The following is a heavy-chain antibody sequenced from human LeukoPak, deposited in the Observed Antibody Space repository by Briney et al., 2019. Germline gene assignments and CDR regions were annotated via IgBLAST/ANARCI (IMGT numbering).Heavy chain of an antibody. Sequence: XXSGSGGSTYYADSVKGRFTISRDNSKNTLYLQMNSLRAEDTAVYYCAKVGGSGSYSYYFDYWGQGTLVTVSS. CDR3: AKVGGSGSYSYYFDY. D-gene: IGHD3-10*01. CDR2: XSGSGGST. V-gene: IGHV3-23*01. J-gene: IGHJ4*02.